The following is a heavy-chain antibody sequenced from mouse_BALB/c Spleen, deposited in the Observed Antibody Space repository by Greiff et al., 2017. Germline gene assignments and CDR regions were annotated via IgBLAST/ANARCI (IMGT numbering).Heavy chain of an antibody. CDR1: GYTFTSYW. J-gene: IGHJ2*01. V-gene: IGHV1-7*01. CDR3: ARGDYSGTLDY. CDR2: INPSTGYT. D-gene: IGHD1-1*02. Sequence: VQLQQSGAELAKPGASVKMSCKASGYTFTSYWMHWVKQRPGQGLEWIGYINPSTGYTEYNQKFKDKATLTADKSSSTAYMQLSSLTSEDSAVYYCARGDYSGTLDYWGQGTTLTVSS.